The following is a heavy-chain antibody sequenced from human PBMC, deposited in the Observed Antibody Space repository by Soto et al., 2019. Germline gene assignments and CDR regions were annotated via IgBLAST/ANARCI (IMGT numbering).Heavy chain of an antibody. CDR2: INHSGST. Sequence: SETLALTCSVYGGCFSGYYGSWIRQPPGKGLEWIGEINHSGSTNYNPSLKSRVTISVDTSKNQFSLKLSSVTAADTAVYYCARGNRSYYYDSSGVIDYWGQGTLVTVSS. J-gene: IGHJ4*02. V-gene: IGHV4-34*01. CDR3: ARGNRSYYYDSSGVIDY. CDR1: GGCFSGYY. D-gene: IGHD3-22*01.